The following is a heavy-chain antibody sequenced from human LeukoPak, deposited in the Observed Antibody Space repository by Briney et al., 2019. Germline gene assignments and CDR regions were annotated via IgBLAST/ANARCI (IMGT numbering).Heavy chain of an antibody. CDR2: IYYSGST. CDR1: GGSISSGGYY. D-gene: IGHD3-10*01. Sequence: PSQTLSLTCTVSGGSISSGGYYWSWIRQHPGKGLEWIGYIYYSGSTYYNPSLKSRVTISVDTSKNQFSLKLSSVTAADTAVYYCARGIGYYGSGTQGWNAFDIWGQGTMVTVPS. V-gene: IGHV4-31*03. J-gene: IGHJ3*02. CDR3: ARGIGYYGSGTQGWNAFDI.